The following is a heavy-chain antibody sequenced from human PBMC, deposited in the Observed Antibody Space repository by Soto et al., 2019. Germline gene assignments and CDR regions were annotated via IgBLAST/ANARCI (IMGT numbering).Heavy chain of an antibody. CDR2: ISYDGSNK. V-gene: IGHV3-30-3*01. D-gene: IGHD5-18*01. CDR1: GFTFSSYA. J-gene: IGHJ3*02. Sequence: QVQLVESGGGVVQPGRSLRLSCAASGFTFSSYAMHWVRQAPGKGLEWVAVISYDGSNKYYADSVKGRFTISRDNSKNTLYLQMNSLRAEYTAVYYCARDTAMVTDIWGQGTMVTVSS. CDR3: ARDTAMVTDI.